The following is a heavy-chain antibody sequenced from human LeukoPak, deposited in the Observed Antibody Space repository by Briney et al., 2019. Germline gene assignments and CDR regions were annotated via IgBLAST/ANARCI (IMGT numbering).Heavy chain of an antibody. D-gene: IGHD3-3*01. CDR2: IYHSGTT. J-gene: IGHJ4*02. Sequence: PSETLSLTCTVSGGSINSYYWSWIRQPPGKGLEWIGYIYHSGTTNYNPSLKSRVTISVDTSKNQFSLKLSSVTAADTAVYYCARGLLVTIFGVVIRYYFDYWGQGTLVTVSS. CDR3: ARGLLVTIFGVVIRYYFDY. V-gene: IGHV4-59*12. CDR1: GGSINSYY.